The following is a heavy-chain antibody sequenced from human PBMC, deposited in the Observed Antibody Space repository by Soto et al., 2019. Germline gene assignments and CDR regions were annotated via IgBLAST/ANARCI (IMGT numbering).Heavy chain of an antibody. D-gene: IGHD7-27*01. CDR3: ARDPATGDLYHFDY. CDR2: IWYDGSNK. CDR1: GFTFSSYG. V-gene: IGHV3-33*01. Sequence: GGSLRLSCAASGFTFSSYGMHWVRQAPGKGLEWVAVIWYDGSNKYYADSVKSRFTISRDNSKNTLYLQMNSLRAEDTAVYYCARDPATGDLYHFDYWGQGTLVTVSS. J-gene: IGHJ4*02.